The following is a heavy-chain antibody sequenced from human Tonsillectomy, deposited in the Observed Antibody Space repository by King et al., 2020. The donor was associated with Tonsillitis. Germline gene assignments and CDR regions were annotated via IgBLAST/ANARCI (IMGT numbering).Heavy chain of an antibody. D-gene: IGHD5-12*01. CDR1: GYTFTDYY. CDR3: ASGAYNAYDT. Sequence: QLVQSGAEVKKPGASVKVSCKASGYTFTDYYMHWVRQAPGEGLEWMGWINPKTGGTNYPQKFQGRVSLTRDTSISTAYMELSRLKFDDTAVYYCASGAYNAYDTWGQGTLITVSS. J-gene: IGHJ4*02. CDR2: INPKTGGT. V-gene: IGHV1-2*02.